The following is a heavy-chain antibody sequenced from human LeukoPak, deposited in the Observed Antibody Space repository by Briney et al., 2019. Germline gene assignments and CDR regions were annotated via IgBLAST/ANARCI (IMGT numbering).Heavy chain of an antibody. CDR3: ARVGRGEQQLDY. CDR2: INPNSGGT. J-gene: IGHJ4*02. D-gene: IGHD6-13*01. Sequence: ASVTVSFTASGYTFTVYDMHWVRQAPGQGLEWMGWINPNSGGTNYAQKFQGWVTMTRDTSISTAYMELSRLRSDDTAVYYCARVGRGEQQLDYCGQGTLGTVSS. CDR1: GYTFTVYD. V-gene: IGHV1-2*04.